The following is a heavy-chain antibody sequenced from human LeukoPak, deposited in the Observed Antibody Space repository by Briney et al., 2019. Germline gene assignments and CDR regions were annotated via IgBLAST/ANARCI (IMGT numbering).Heavy chain of an antibody. Sequence: PSETLSLTCTVSGGSISSGSYYWSWIRQPAGKGLEWIGRIYTSGSTNYNPSLKSRVTISVDTSKNQFSLKLSSVTAADTAVYYCARPYSSSWSGFDPWGQGTLVTVSS. D-gene: IGHD6-13*01. CDR2: IYTSGST. J-gene: IGHJ5*02. CDR3: ARPYSSSWSGFDP. CDR1: GGSISSGSYY. V-gene: IGHV4-61*02.